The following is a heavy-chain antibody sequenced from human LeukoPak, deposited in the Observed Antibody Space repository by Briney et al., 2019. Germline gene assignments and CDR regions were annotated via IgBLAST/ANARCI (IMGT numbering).Heavy chain of an antibody. V-gene: IGHV3-23*01. CDR2: ISGYGGST. CDR1: GFTFNTYT. J-gene: IGHJ4*02. CDR3: AAGGGLHYFDY. D-gene: IGHD2-15*01. Sequence: GGSLRLSCAASGFTFNTYTMSWVRQAPGKGLEWVSAISGYGGSTYSADSVKGRFTISRDNSKNTLYLQMNSLRAEDTAVYYCAAGGGLHYFDYWGQGTLATVSS.